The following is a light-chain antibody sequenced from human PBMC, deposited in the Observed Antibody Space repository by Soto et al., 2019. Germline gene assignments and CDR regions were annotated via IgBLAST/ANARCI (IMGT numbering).Light chain of an antibody. CDR3: SSYMSTSRYV. CDR2: GNS. Sequence: QSVLTQPPSVSGAPGQRVTVSCTGSSSNIGAGYDVHWYQHLPGTAPKLLIYGNSNRPSGVPDRFSGSKSGTSASLAITGLQAEDEADYYCSSYMSTSRYVFGAGTKVTVL. J-gene: IGLJ1*01. CDR1: SSNIGAGYD. V-gene: IGLV1-40*01.